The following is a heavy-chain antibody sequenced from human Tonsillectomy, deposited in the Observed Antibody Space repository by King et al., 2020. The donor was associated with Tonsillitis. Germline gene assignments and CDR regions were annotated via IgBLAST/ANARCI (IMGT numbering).Heavy chain of an antibody. CDR3: ATTSYGSSWYGLGGFDP. CDR2: IRNDGRNK. D-gene: IGHD6-13*01. V-gene: IGHV3-30*02. J-gene: IGHJ5*02. CDR1: GFTFSNYG. Sequence: VQLVESGGGVVQPGGSLRLSCAASGFTFSNYGMHWVRQAPGKGLEWVAFIRNDGRNKYYGDSVKGRFTISRDNSKNTLYLQMNSLRGEDTAVYYCATTSYGSSWYGLGGFDPWGQGTLDTVSS.